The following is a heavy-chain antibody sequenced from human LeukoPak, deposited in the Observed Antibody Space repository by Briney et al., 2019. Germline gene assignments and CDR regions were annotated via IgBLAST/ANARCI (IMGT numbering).Heavy chain of an antibody. V-gene: IGHV1-69*05. Sequence: SVKVSCKASGGTFSSYAISWVRQAPGQGLEWMGGIIPIFGTANYAQKFQGRVTITTDESTSTAYMELSSLRSEDTAVYYCARNGNAWEYWFDPWGQGTLVTVSS. D-gene: IGHD3-16*01. CDR2: IIPIFGTA. CDR3: ARNGNAWEYWFDP. J-gene: IGHJ5*02. CDR1: GGTFSSYA.